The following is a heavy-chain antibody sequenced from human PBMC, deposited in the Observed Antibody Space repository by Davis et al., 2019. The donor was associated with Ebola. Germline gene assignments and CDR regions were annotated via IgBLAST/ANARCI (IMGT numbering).Heavy chain of an antibody. Sequence: GESLKISCVASGFTFSSYWMSWVRQAPGKGLEWVANIKQDGSEKYYVDSVKGRFTISRDNAKNSLYLQMNSLRAEDTAVYYCARAPAATGLFRLRYYYYGMDVWGQGTTVTVSS. D-gene: IGHD1-1*01. CDR1: GFTFSSYW. CDR2: IKQDGSEK. CDR3: ARAPAATGLFRLRYYYYGMDV. V-gene: IGHV3-7*01. J-gene: IGHJ6*02.